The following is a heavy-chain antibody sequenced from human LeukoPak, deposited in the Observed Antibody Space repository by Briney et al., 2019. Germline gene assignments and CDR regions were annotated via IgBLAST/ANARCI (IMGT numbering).Heavy chain of an antibody. D-gene: IGHD2-15*01. J-gene: IGHJ6*02. Sequence: GGSLRLSCAASGFTVSSNYMSWVRQAPGKGLEWVSVIYSGGSTYYADSVKGRFTISRDNSKNTLYLQMNSLRAEDTAVYYCASCEGYCSGGSCCFLGGMDVWGQGTTVTVSS. CDR1: GFTVSSNY. CDR3: ASCEGYCSGGSCCFLGGMDV. V-gene: IGHV3-66*01. CDR2: IYSGGST.